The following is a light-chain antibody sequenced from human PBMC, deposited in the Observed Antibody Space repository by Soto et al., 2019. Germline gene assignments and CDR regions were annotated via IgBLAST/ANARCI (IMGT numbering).Light chain of an antibody. CDR3: SSYAGSNNWV. J-gene: IGLJ3*02. Sequence: QSALTQPPSASGSPGQSVTISCTGTSSDVGDYNYVSWYQQYPGKAPKLMIYEVSKRPSGVPDRFSGSKSGNTASLTVSGLQAEDEADYYGSSYAGSNNWVFGGGTKVTVL. CDR1: SSDVGDYNY. CDR2: EVS. V-gene: IGLV2-8*01.